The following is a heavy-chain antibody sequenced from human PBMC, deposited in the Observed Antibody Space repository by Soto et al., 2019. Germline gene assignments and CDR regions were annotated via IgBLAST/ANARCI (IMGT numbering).Heavy chain of an antibody. CDR1: GFTFSNYA. D-gene: IGHD4-17*01. V-gene: IGHV3-23*01. CDR3: ARGSAYSDYDLEY. CDR2: IGGGGDDT. J-gene: IGHJ4*02. Sequence: VQLLESGGGLVQPGGSLRLSCAASGFTFSNYAMSWVRQSPGKGLEWVSGIGGGGDDTYYADSVKGRFIISRDKSTNTLYLHMNSLRAEDTAVYYCARGSAYSDYDLEYWGQGTLVTVSS.